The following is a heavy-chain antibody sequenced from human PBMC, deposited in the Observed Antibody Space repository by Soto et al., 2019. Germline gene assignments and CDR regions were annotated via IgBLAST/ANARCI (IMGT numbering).Heavy chain of an antibody. V-gene: IGHV1-46*01. Sequence: ASVKVSCKASGYTFTSYYMHWVRQAPGQGLEWMGIINPSGGSTSYAQKFQGRVTMTRDTSTSTVYMELSSLRSEDTAVYYCAFLIFIAAAGTVFDYCGQGSLVPVYS. CDR3: AFLIFIAAAGTVFDY. D-gene: IGHD6-13*01. CDR2: INPSGGST. CDR1: GYTFTSYY. J-gene: IGHJ4*02.